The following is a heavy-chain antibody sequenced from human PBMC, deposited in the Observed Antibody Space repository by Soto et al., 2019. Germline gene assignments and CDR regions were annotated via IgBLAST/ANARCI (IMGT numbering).Heavy chain of an antibody. Sequence: QVQLVQSGAEVKKPGSSVKVSCKASGGTFSSYAISWVRQAPGQGLEWMGGIIPIFGTANYAQKFQGRVTIAADESTSTAYMELSSLRSEDTAVYYCATPGYSSGWSAYYFDYWGQGTLVTVSS. J-gene: IGHJ4*02. CDR1: GGTFSSYA. V-gene: IGHV1-69*01. CDR3: ATPGYSSGWSAYYFDY. D-gene: IGHD6-19*01. CDR2: IIPIFGTA.